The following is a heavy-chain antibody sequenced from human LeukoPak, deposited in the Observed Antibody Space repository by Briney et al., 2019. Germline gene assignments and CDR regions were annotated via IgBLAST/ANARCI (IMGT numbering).Heavy chain of an antibody. Sequence: PGGSLRLSCAASGFSFSSYSFNWVRQAPGKGLEWVWSINTVSSYIYYADSLKGRFTISRDNAKNSVYLQMDSLRAEDSAVYYCARLRRNTDSSGFFYYYDYWGQGTLVTVSS. CDR2: INTVSSYI. CDR1: GFSFSSYS. J-gene: IGHJ4*02. V-gene: IGHV3-21*06. CDR3: ARLRRNTDSSGFFYYYDY. D-gene: IGHD3-22*01.